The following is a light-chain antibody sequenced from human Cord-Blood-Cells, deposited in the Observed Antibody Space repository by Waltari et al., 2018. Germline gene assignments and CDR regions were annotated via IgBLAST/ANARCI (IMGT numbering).Light chain of an antibody. CDR3: AAWDDSLSGRV. V-gene: IGLV1-47*01. J-gene: IGLJ3*02. Sequence: QSVLTQPPSASGTPGQRATISCSASTSNIRSNYVYWDQPLPGTAPKLLIYRKNQRPSGVPDRFSGSKSGTSASLAISGLRSEDEADYYCAAWDDSLSGRVFGGGTKLTVL. CDR2: RKN. CDR1: TSNIRSNY.